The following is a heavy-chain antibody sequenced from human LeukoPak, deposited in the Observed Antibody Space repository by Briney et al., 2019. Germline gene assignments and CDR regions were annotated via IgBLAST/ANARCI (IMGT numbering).Heavy chain of an antibody. CDR1: GGSLSGYY. CDR3: ARSPAYGGKDY. D-gene: IGHD4-23*01. CDR2: INHSGST. J-gene: IGHJ4*02. Sequence: SETLSLTCAVYGGSLSGYYWSWIRQPPGKGLEWIGEINHSGSTNYNPSLKSRVTISVDTSKNQFSLKLSSVTAADTAVYYCARSPAYGGKDYWGQGTLVTVSS. V-gene: IGHV4-34*01.